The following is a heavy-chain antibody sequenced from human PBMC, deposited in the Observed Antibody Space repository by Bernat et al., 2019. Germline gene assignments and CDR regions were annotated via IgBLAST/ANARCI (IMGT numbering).Heavy chain of an antibody. CDR3: ARGNYYDSSGYYDHTWESLVFDY. J-gene: IGHJ4*02. D-gene: IGHD3-22*01. CDR1: GYTFTSYG. CDR2: ISAYNGNT. Sequence: QVQLVQSGAEVKKPGASVKVSCKASGYTFTSYGISWVRQAPGQGLEWMGWISAYNGNTNYAQKLQGRVTMTTNTSTSTAYMELRSLRSDDTAVYYCARGNYYDSSGYYDHTWESLVFDYWGQGTLVTVSS. V-gene: IGHV1-18*01.